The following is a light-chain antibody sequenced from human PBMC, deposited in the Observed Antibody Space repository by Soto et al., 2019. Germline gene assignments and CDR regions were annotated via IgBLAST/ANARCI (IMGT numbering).Light chain of an antibody. CDR3: SSYTRSSTSYV. CDR1: SSDVGGYNY. J-gene: IGLJ1*01. Sequence: QSVLTQPSSVCGSPGQSVTISCTGTSSDVGGYNYVSWYQQHPGKAPKLMIYEVSNRPSRVSNRFYGSKSANKASLTISGLQAEDEADYYCSSYTRSSTSYVFGTGTKVTVL. V-gene: IGLV2-14*01. CDR2: EVS.